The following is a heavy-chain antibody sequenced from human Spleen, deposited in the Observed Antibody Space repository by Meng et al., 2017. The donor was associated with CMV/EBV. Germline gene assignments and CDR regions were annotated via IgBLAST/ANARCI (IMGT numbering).Heavy chain of an antibody. CDR2: IYYSGST. D-gene: IGHD3-22*01. J-gene: IGHJ4*02. CDR1: GGSISSGSYY. V-gene: IGHV4-61*02. Sequence: QVQLQESGPGLVKPSQTLSLTCTVSGGSISSGSYYWSWIRQPAGKGLEWIGRIYYSGSTYYNPSLKSRVTISVDTSKNQFSLKLSSVTAADTAVYYCARDADYYDSSRDYWGQGTLVTVSS. CDR3: ARDADYYDSSRDY.